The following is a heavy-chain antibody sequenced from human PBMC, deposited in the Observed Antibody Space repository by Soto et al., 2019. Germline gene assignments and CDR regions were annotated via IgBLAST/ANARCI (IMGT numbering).Heavy chain of an antibody. D-gene: IGHD6-19*01. Sequence: QLQLQESGPGLVKPSETLSLTCTVSGGSISSSSYYWGWIRQPPGKGLEWIGSIYYSGSTYYNPSRMSRVPTSVAQSMTQFSLKLSTVTAADTAVYYCASMRLSTSVAAPGNWFDPWGQGTLVTVSS. J-gene: IGHJ5*02. CDR3: ASMRLSTSVAAPGNWFDP. V-gene: IGHV4-39*01. CDR1: GGSISSSSYY. CDR2: IYYSGST.